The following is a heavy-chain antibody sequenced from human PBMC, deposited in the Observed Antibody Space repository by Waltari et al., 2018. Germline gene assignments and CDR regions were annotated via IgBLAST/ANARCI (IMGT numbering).Heavy chain of an antibody. J-gene: IGHJ3*02. V-gene: IGHV3-48*04. CDR3: ARDRTRASRGAFDI. CDR1: GFTFSSYS. Sequence: EVQLMESGGGLVQPGGSLRLSCAAPGFTFSSYSMNWVRQAPGKGLEWVSYISSSSSTIYYADSVKGRFTISRDNAKNSLYLQMNSLRAEDTAVYYCARDRTRASRGAFDIWGQGTMVTVSS. CDR2: ISSSSSTI. D-gene: IGHD1-1*01.